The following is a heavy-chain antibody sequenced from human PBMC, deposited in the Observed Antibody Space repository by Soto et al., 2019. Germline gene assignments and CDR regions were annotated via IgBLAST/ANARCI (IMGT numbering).Heavy chain of an antibody. CDR2: IYSSGST. Sequence: SETLSLTCTVSGGSLGSYYWSWIRQPAGKGLEWIGRIYSSGSTNYNPSLKSRVTMSVDTSKNQFSLRLRSVTAADTAVYYCARTYGDPIIAYWGQGILVTVSS. D-gene: IGHD4-17*01. CDR3: ARTYGDPIIAY. V-gene: IGHV4-4*07. CDR1: GGSLGSYY. J-gene: IGHJ4*02.